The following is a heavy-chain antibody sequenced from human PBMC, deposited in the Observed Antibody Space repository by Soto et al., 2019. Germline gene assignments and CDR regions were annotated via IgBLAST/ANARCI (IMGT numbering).Heavy chain of an antibody. D-gene: IGHD3-3*01. CDR3: ARDSAIFGEWRWFDP. J-gene: IGHJ5*02. CDR2: IYYSGST. V-gene: IGHV4-31*03. CDR1: GGSISSGGYY. Sequence: KPSETLSLTCTVSGGSISSGGYYWSWIRQHPGKGLEWIGYIYYSGSTYYNPSLKSRVTISVDTSKNQFSLKLSSVTAADTAVYYCARDSAIFGEWRWFDPWGQGTLVTVSS.